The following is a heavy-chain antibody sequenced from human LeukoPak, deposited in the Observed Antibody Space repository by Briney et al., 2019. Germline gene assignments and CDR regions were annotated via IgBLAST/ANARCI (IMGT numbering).Heavy chain of an antibody. V-gene: IGHV3-21*01. D-gene: IGHD2-8*01. CDR3: ARATNGRFDI. CDR2: ISSSTSYI. Sequence: GGSLRLSCAASGFTFSSYSMNWVRQAPGKGLEWVSFISSSTSYISYADSVKGRFTISRDNAKSSLWLQMNSPRAEDTAVYYCARATNGRFDIWGQGTMVTVSS. J-gene: IGHJ3*02. CDR1: GFTFSSYS.